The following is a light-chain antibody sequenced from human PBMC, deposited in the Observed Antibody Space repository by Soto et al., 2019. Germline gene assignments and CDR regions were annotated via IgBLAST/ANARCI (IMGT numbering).Light chain of an antibody. CDR3: QQYNNWPRT. J-gene: IGKJ1*01. V-gene: IGKV3-15*01. CDR1: QSVSSSY. Sequence: EIVLTQSPGTLSLSPGERATLSCRASQSVSSSYLAWYQQKPGQAPRLLIFGASTRATGIPARFSGSGSGTEFTLTISSLQSEDFVVYYCQQYNNWPRTFGQGTKVDI. CDR2: GAS.